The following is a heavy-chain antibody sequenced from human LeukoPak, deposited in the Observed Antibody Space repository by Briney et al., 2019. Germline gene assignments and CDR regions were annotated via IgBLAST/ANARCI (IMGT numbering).Heavy chain of an antibody. CDR1: GNYW. V-gene: IGHV3-74*01. CDR3: ASLDTAKQPLANH. J-gene: IGHJ5*02. Sequence: PGGSLRLSCAASGNYWMHWVRQAPGKGLVWVSHINSDGSWTSYADSVKDRFTISKNSAKNSLYLQMNTLRVEDTAMYYCASLDTAKQPLANHWGQGTLVTVSS. CDR2: INSDGSWT. D-gene: IGHD5-18*01.